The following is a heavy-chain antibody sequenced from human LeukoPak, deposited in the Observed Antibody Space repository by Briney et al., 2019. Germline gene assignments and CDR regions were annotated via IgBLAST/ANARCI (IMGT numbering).Heavy chain of an antibody. Sequence: GRSLRLSCAASGFTFSTYGMHWVRQAPGKGLEWVAVITNDGNYEKYADAVRGRFTISRDNSKNSLYMEMNSLTVEDTAVYYGARDYIAVAGTLGNYYYGMDVWGQGTTVTVSS. D-gene: IGHD6-19*01. CDR1: GFTFSTYG. V-gene: IGHV3-33*05. CDR3: ARDYIAVAGTLGNYYYGMDV. J-gene: IGHJ6*02. CDR2: ITNDGNYE.